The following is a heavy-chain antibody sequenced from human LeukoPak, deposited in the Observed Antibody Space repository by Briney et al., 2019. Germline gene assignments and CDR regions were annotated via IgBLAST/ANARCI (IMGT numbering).Heavy chain of an antibody. CDR3: ARDQA. Sequence: GGSLRLSCAASGFTFSRYRMQWGRQAPGKGVEWVSSISSSSSYIYYPDSVKGRFTISRDNAKNSLYLQMNSLRAEDTAVYYCARDQAWGQGTLVTVSS. CDR2: ISSSSSYI. J-gene: IGHJ4*02. CDR1: GFTFSRYR. V-gene: IGHV3-21*01.